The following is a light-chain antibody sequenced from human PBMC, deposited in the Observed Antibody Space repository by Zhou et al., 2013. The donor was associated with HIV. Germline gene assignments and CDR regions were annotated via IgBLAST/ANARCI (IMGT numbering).Light chain of an antibody. CDR3: QQLNSYPPYT. J-gene: IGKJ2*01. Sequence: AIQLTQSPSSLSASVGDRVTITCRASQGISSALAWYQQKPGKAPKLLIYDASTLQSGVPSRFSGSGSGTEFTLTISSLQPEDFATYYCQQLNSYPPYTFGQGTKLE. CDR1: QGISSA. CDR2: DAS. V-gene: IGKV1-13*02.